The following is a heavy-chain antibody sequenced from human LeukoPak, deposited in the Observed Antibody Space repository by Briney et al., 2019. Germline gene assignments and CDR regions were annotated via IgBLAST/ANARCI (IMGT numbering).Heavy chain of an antibody. J-gene: IGHJ4*02. CDR1: GGSISSYY. Sequence: SETLSLTCTVSGGSISSYYWSWIRQPPGKGLEWIGEINHSGSTNYNPSLKSRVTISVDTSKNQFSLKLSSVTAADTAVYYCAGNRDGYPSGIDYWGQGTLVTVSS. V-gene: IGHV4-34*01. CDR3: AGNRDGYPSGIDY. D-gene: IGHD5-24*01. CDR2: INHSGST.